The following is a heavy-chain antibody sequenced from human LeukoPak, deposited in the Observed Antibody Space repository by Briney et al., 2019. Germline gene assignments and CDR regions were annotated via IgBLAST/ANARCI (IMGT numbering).Heavy chain of an antibody. V-gene: IGHV3-49*03. D-gene: IGHD2-15*01. Sequence: GRSLRLSCTTAGFTSRDYGMSWFRQAAGRGLEWVSFIRSKTDSGATDYAASVRGRFVISRDDSESIAYLQMNSLKTEDTGVYYCTRNPHPFCSGVHCPSDSWGQGTLVTVSP. J-gene: IGHJ4*02. CDR2: IRSKTDSGAT. CDR1: GFTSRDYG. CDR3: TRNPHPFCSGVHCPSDS.